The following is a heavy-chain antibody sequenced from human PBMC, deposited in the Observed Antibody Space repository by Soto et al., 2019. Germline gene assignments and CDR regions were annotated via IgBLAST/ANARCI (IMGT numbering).Heavy chain of an antibody. CDR1: GGTFSSYA. D-gene: IGHD2-15*01. V-gene: IGHV1-69*01. Sequence: QVQLVQSGAEVKKPGSSVKVSCKASGGTFSSYAISWVRQAPGQGLEGMGGIIPISGTANYAQKFQGRVTMTAEDSTSTAYMELSSLRSEDTAGYYCARDPDSVVVGAATPSYYYGMDDWGQGTTVTVSS. J-gene: IGHJ6*02. CDR3: ARDPDSVVVGAATPSYYYGMDD. CDR2: IIPISGTA.